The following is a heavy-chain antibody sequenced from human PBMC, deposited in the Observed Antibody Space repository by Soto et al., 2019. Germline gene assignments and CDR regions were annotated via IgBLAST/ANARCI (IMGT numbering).Heavy chain of an antibody. V-gene: IGHV3-33*01. CDR3: ASERGSSYFDY. D-gene: IGHD1-26*01. Sequence: VAVIWFDESRKYYADSVKGRFTISRDTSKNTVYLQMNSLRVEDTAVYYCASERGSSYFDYWGQGTLVTVSS. J-gene: IGHJ4*02. CDR2: IWFDESRK.